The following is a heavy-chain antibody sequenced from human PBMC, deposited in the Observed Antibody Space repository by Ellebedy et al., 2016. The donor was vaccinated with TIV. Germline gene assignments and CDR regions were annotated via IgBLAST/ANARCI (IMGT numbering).Heavy chain of an antibody. CDR3: ARDDGYSGLFDY. V-gene: IGHV1-2*02. J-gene: IGHJ4*02. CDR2: INPNSGGT. Sequence: ASVKVSCKASGYTFTSYYMHWVRQAPGQGLEWMGWINPNSGGTNYAQKFQGRVTMTRDTSISTAYMELSRLRSDDTAVYYCARDDGYSGLFDYWGQGTLVTVSS. D-gene: IGHD5-24*01. CDR1: GYTFTSYY.